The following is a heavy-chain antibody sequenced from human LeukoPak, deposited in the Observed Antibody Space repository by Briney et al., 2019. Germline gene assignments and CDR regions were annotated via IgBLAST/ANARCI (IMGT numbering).Heavy chain of an antibody. V-gene: IGHV7-4-1*02. CDR2: INTNTGNP. D-gene: IGHD2-15*01. CDR1: GYTFTGYY. J-gene: IGHJ4*02. Sequence: ASVKVSCKASGYTFTGYYMHWVRQAPGQGLGWMGWINTNTGNPTYAQGFTGRFVFSLDTSVSTAYLQISSLKAEDTAVYYCARGWSPLEYCSGGSCYLLDYWGQGTLVTVSS. CDR3: ARGWSPLEYCSGGSCYLLDY.